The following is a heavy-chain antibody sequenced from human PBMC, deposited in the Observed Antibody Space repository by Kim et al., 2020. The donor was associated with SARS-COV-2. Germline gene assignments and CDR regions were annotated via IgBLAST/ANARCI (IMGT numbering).Heavy chain of an antibody. V-gene: IGHV3-15*01. CDR3: TTARGGHY. D-gene: IGHD3-16*01. J-gene: IGHJ4*02. Sequence: DGGTTDYAAPVKGRFTISRDDSKNTLCLQMNSLKTEDTAIYYCTTARGGHYWGQGTLVIVSS. CDR2: DGGTT.